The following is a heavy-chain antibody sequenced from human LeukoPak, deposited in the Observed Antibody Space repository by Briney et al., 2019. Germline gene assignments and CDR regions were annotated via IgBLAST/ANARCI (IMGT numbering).Heavy chain of an antibody. D-gene: IGHD3-9*01. V-gene: IGHV1-46*01. CDR2: INPSGGST. CDR3: ARDLGLRYFDWENWFDP. Sequence: ASVKVSCKASGYTFTSYYMHWVRQAPGQGLEWMGIINPSGGSTSYAQKFQGRVTMTRDTSTSTVYMELSSLRSEDTAVYYCARDLGLRYFDWENWFDPWAREPWSPSPQ. CDR1: GYTFTSYY. J-gene: IGHJ5*02.